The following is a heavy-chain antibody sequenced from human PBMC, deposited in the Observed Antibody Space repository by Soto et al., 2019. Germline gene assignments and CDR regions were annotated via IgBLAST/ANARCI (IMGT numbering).Heavy chain of an antibody. CDR1: GGSISSYY. CDR3: ARDCSGGSCYSGMDV. V-gene: IGHV4-59*01. Sequence: SETLSLTCTVSGGSISSYYWSWIRQPPGKGLEWIGYIYYSGSTNYNPSLKSRVTISVDTSKNQFSLKLSSVTAADTAVYYCARDCSGGSCYSGMDVWGQGTTVTVSS. D-gene: IGHD2-15*01. J-gene: IGHJ6*02. CDR2: IYYSGST.